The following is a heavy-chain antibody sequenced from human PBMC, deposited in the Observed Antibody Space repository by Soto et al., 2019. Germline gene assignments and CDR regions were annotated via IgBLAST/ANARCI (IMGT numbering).Heavy chain of an antibody. Sequence: GGSLRLSCAASGFTFSSYGMHWVRQAPGKGLEWVAVIWYDGSNKYYADSVKGRFTISRDNSKNTLYLQMNSLRAEDTAVYYCARDLLDTMVRGVFPGYWGQGTLVTVSS. CDR1: GFTFSSYG. CDR2: IWYDGSNK. J-gene: IGHJ4*02. CDR3: ARDLLDTMVRGVFPGY. D-gene: IGHD3-10*01. V-gene: IGHV3-33*01.